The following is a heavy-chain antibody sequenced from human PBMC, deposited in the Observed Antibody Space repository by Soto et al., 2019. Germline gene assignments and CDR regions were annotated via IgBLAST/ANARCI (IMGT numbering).Heavy chain of an antibody. J-gene: IGHJ4*02. CDR2: INHSGGT. V-gene: IGHV4-34*01. CDR3: ARGSVDTVDSSGLYEY. CDR1: GGSFSAYY. D-gene: IGHD3-22*01. Sequence: SETLSLTCAVYGGSFSAYYWSWIRQPPGKGLEWIGEINHSGGTSYNPSLKSRVTISVDTPKSQFSLKLTSVTAADRAVYYCARGSVDTVDSSGLYEYWGQGTPVTVSS.